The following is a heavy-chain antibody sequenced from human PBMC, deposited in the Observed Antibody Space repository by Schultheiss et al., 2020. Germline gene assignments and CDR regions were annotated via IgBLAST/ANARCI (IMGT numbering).Heavy chain of an antibody. CDR2: IYTSGST. V-gene: IGHV4-61*02. CDR3: ARGYLADY. CDR1: GGSISSGSYY. D-gene: IGHD1-14*01. Sequence: SETLSLTCTVSGGSISSGSYYWSWIRQPAGKGLEWIGRIYTSGSTNYNPSLKSRVTISVDTSKNQFSLKLSSVTAADTAVYYCARGYLADYWGQGTLVTVSS. J-gene: IGHJ4*02.